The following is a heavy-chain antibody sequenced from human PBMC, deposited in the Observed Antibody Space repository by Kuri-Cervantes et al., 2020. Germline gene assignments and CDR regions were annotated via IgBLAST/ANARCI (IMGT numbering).Heavy chain of an antibody. V-gene: IGHV1-8*01. J-gene: IGHJ5*02. CDR1: GYTFTSYY. D-gene: IGHD4-17*01. CDR3: ASGYGDYEYNWFDP. CDR2: IATHNGNT. Sequence: ASVKVSCKASGYTFTSYYITWVRQAPGQGLEWMGWIATHNGNTKSAPKFQGRVTMTRDTSISTAYMELSGLRSEDTAVYYCASGYGDYEYNWFDPWGQGTLVTVSS.